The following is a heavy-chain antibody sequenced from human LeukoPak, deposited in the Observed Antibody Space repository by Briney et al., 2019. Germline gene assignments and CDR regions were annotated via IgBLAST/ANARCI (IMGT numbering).Heavy chain of an antibody. J-gene: IGHJ6*03. Sequence: SETLSLTCTVSGGSIRSYYWSWIRQPPGKGLEWIGYIYYSGSTNYNPSLKSRVTISVDTSKNQFSLKLSSVTAADTAVYYCARAGVTYYYDSSGYYHHYYYYYMDVWGKGTTVTISS. V-gene: IGHV4-59*01. CDR2: IYYSGST. CDR3: ARAGVTYYYDSSGYYHHYYYYYMDV. CDR1: GGSIRSYY. D-gene: IGHD3-22*01.